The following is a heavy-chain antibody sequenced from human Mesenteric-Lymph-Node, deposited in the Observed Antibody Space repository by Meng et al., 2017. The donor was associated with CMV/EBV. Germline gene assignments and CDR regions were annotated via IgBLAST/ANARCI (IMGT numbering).Heavy chain of an antibody. V-gene: IGHV3-15*01. CDR3: ARTALFSFSWYYFDL. J-gene: IGHJ4*02. D-gene: IGHD1/OR15-1a*01. Sequence: GESLKISCAASGFTFSNAWMSWVRQAPGKGLEWVGRIKSKTDGGTTDYAAPVKGRFTISRDNAKNSLYLQMNSLRVEDTALYYCARTALFSFSWYYFDLWGQGTLVTVSS. CDR1: GFTFSNAW. CDR2: IKSKTDGGTT.